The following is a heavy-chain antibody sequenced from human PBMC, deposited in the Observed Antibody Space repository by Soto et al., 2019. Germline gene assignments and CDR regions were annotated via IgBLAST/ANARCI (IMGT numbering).Heavy chain of an antibody. J-gene: IGHJ4*02. V-gene: IGHV1-18*04. CDR2: ISAYNGNT. Sequence: SVKGSCKASGYAFTSYGIGWVRQAPVQGLEWMGWISAYNGNTNYAQKLQGRVTMTTDTSTSTAYMELRSLRSDDTAVYYCARDAYYYDSSGVPFNYWGQGTLVTVSS. CDR3: ARDAYYYDSSGVPFNY. CDR1: GYAFTSYG. D-gene: IGHD3-22*01.